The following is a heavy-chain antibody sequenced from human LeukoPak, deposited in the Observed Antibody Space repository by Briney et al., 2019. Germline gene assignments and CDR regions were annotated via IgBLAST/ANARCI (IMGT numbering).Heavy chain of an antibody. D-gene: IGHD4-17*01. J-gene: IGHJ4*02. Sequence: GGTLRLSCAASGFTFSSYGMHWVRRPPGKGLEWVAVISYDGINKYHADSVKGRFTISGDNSKNTLYLQMNSLRAEDTALYYCANLYGDSGLDYWGQGTLVTVSS. CDR2: ISYDGINK. CDR1: GFTFSSYG. V-gene: IGHV3-30*18. CDR3: ANLYGDSGLDY.